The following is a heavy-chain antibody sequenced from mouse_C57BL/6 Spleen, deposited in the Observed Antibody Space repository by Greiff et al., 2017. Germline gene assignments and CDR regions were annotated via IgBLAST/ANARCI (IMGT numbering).Heavy chain of an antibody. V-gene: IGHV1-55*01. CDR2: IYPGSGST. CDR1: GYTFTSYW. Sequence: QVQLQQPGAELVKPGASVKMSCKASGYTFTSYWITWVTQRPGQGLEWIGDIYPGSGSTNYNEKFKSKAKLNVDTSSSTAYMRLSSLTSEYSAVYYCARGGNSSPYWYFDGWGTGTTVTVSS. CDR3: ARGGNSSPYWYFDG. J-gene: IGHJ1*03. D-gene: IGHD1-1*01.